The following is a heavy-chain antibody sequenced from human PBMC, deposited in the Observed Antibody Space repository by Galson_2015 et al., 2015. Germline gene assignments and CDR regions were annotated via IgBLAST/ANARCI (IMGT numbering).Heavy chain of an antibody. Sequence: SLRLSCAASGFIVSSNYMSWVRQAPGKGLEWVSVLYSDGTTYYADSVKGRFTISRDNSKNTLYLQMNSLRAEDTAVYYCARDPCSSTSCYYYYGMDVWGQGTTV. CDR3: ARDPCSSTSCYYYYGMDV. J-gene: IGHJ6*02. V-gene: IGHV3-66*01. CDR2: LYSDGTT. CDR1: GFIVSSNY. D-gene: IGHD2-2*01.